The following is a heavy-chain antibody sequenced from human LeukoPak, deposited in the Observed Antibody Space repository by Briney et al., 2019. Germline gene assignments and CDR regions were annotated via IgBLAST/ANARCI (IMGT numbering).Heavy chain of an antibody. CDR3: ARVRDGYCSSTSCFPHNWFDP. V-gene: IGHV4-4*07. CDR1: GGSISSYY. Sequence: SETLSLTCTVSGGSISSYYWSWIRQPAGKGLEWIGRIYTSGSTNYNPSLKSRVTMSVDTSKNQFSLKLSSVTAADTAVYYCARVRDGYCSSTSCFPHNWFDPWGQGTLVTVSS. D-gene: IGHD2-2*03. CDR2: IYTSGST. J-gene: IGHJ5*02.